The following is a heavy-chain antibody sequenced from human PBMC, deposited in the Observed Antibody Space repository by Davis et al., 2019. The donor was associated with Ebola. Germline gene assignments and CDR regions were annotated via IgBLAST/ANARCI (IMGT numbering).Heavy chain of an antibody. D-gene: IGHD5-12*01. V-gene: IGHV5-10-1*01. CDR3: ARRGYDYLYYFDY. Sequence: GESLKISCKGSGYSFTNYWISWVRQMPGKGLEWMGRIDPSDSYTDYSPSFQGHVTISADKSISTAYLQWSSLKASDTAMYYCARRGYDYLYYFDYWGQGTLVTVSS. J-gene: IGHJ4*02. CDR1: GYSFTNYW. CDR2: IDPSDSYT.